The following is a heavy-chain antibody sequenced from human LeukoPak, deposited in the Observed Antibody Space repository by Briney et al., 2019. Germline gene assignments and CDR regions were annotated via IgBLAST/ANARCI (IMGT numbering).Heavy chain of an antibody. CDR3: TRDRWGGGYISRGMDV. CDR1: EFTFGDYA. CDR2: IRSKDNDGTT. V-gene: IGHV3-49*04. Sequence: GGSLRLSCTASEFTFGDYAISWVRQAPGKGLEWLGFIRSKDNDGTTDYAASVKGRFIISRDDSKSVAYLEMNDLKIEDTAVYYCTRDRWGGGYISRGMDVWGKGATVTISS. D-gene: IGHD5-24*01. J-gene: IGHJ6*04.